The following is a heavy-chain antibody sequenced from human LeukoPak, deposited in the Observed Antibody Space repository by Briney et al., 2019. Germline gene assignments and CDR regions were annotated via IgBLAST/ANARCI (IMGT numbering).Heavy chain of an antibody. Sequence: SETLPLTCTVSGGSISSGGYYWSWIRQHPGKGLEWIGYIYYSGSTYYNPSLKSRVTISVDTSKNQFSLKLSSVTAADTAVYYCARDQVVVSAGMDENYYYYYGMDVWGQGTTVTVSS. J-gene: IGHJ6*02. V-gene: IGHV4-31*03. CDR3: ARDQVVVSAGMDENYYYYYGMDV. D-gene: IGHD2-2*01. CDR1: GGSISSGGYY. CDR2: IYYSGST.